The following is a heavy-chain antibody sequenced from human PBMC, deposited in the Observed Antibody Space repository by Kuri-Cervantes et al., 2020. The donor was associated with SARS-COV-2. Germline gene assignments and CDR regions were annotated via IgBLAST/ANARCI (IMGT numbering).Heavy chain of an antibody. Sequence: SVKVSCKASVGTFSSYAISWVRQAPGQGLEWMGGIIPIFGTANYAQQFQGRVTITTDESTSPAYMELSSLRSEDTAVYYCARIGNYYYGSGSYFDYWGQGTLVTVSS. CDR1: VGTFSSYA. J-gene: IGHJ4*02. D-gene: IGHD3-10*01. CDR2: IIPIFGTA. CDR3: ARIGNYYYGSGSYFDY. V-gene: IGHV1-69*05.